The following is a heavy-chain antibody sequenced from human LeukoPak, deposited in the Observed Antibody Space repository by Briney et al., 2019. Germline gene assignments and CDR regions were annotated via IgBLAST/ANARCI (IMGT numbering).Heavy chain of an antibody. CDR2: VYSSGST. CDR1: GDSISNFY. D-gene: IGHD6-19*01. J-gene: IGHJ4*01. CDR3: ARAGFGSGWHYFDY. V-gene: IGHV4-4*07. Sequence: SESLSLTCTVSGDSISNFYWSWIRQPAEKGLEWSGRVYSSGSTNYNPSLKSRVSMSVGTSKNQYSLRLISVTAADTAVYYCARAGFGSGWHYFDYWGRGILVSVSS.